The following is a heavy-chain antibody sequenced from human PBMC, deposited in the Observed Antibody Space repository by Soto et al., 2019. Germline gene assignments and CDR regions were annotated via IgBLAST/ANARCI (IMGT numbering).Heavy chain of an antibody. V-gene: IGHV1-69*12. Sequence: QVQLMQSGAEVKKPGSSVKVSCKASGGTFSTSAISWVRQAPGEGLEWVGGIMPVVATTDYAQKFQGRVTISADEYTTTAYLELTSLTTDDPAVYYCARDKDRQQLGGNYYYVLDVWGQGTAITVSS. CDR1: GGTFSTSA. D-gene: IGHD1-1*01. CDR2: IMPVVATT. J-gene: IGHJ6*02. CDR3: ARDKDRQQLGGNYYYVLDV.